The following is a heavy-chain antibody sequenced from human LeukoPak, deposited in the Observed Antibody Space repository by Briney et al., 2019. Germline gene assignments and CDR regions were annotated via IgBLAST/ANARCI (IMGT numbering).Heavy chain of an antibody. Sequence: SETLSLTCTVSGGSISSYYWSWIRQPPGKGLEWIGYIYYSGSTNYNPSLKSRVTISVDTSKNQFSPKLSSVTAADTAVYYCARHIVVVPAAIVDGMDVWGQGTTVTVSS. CDR3: ARHIVVVPAAIVDGMDV. D-gene: IGHD2-2*01. V-gene: IGHV4-59*08. J-gene: IGHJ6*02. CDR2: IYYSGST. CDR1: GGSISSYY.